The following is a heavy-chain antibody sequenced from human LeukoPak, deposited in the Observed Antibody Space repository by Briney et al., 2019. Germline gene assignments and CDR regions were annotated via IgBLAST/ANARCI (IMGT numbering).Heavy chain of an antibody. CDR3: ARGDDILTGYDY. J-gene: IGHJ4*02. CDR2: IYYSGST. Sequence: PSETLSLTCTVSGGSIRSYYWSWIRQPPGKGLEWMGYIYYSGSTNYNPSLKSRVTISVDTSKNQFSLKVSSVTAADTAVYYCARGDDILTGYDYWGQGTLVTVSS. CDR1: GGSIRSYY. V-gene: IGHV4-59*01. D-gene: IGHD3-9*01.